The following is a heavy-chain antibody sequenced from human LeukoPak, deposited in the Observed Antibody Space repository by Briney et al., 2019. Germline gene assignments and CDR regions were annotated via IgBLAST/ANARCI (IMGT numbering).Heavy chain of an antibody. V-gene: IGHV3-21*06. Sequence: PGGSLRLSCAGSGFTFNFYSMNWARQAPGKGLEWVSSISASPYIYYADSVKGRFTISRDDAKSSLYLQMNNLRAEDTAVYYCVRGGVSAQRKDGFDIWGQGTMVTVSS. D-gene: IGHD5-24*01. CDR2: ISASPYI. J-gene: IGHJ3*02. CDR3: VRGGVSAQRKDGFDI. CDR1: GFTFNFYS.